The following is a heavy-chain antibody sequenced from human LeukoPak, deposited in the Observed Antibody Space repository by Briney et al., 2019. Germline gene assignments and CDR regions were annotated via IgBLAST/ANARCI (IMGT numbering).Heavy chain of an antibody. D-gene: IGHD3-22*01. Sequence: GGSLRLSCAASGFTFSDYYMSWIRQAPGKGLEWASYISSSGSTIYYADFVKGRFTISRDNAKNSLYLQMNSLRAEDTAVYYCARYYYDSSGYYMGGDYWGQGTLVTVSS. CDR2: ISSSGSTI. V-gene: IGHV3-11*01. J-gene: IGHJ4*02. CDR1: GFTFSDYY. CDR3: ARYYYDSSGYYMGGDY.